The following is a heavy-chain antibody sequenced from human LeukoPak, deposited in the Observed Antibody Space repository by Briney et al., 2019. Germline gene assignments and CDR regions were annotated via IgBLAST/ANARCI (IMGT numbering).Heavy chain of an antibody. CDR3: ANIPYYDFWSGYYSTY. Sequence: GGSLRLSCAASGFTFSSYAMSWVRQAPGKGLEWVSAISGSGGSTYYADSVKGRFTISRDNSKNTLYLQMNSLRAEVTAVYYCANIPYYDFWSGYYSTYWGQGTLVTVSP. CDR2: ISGSGGST. J-gene: IGHJ4*02. CDR1: GFTFSSYA. V-gene: IGHV3-23*01. D-gene: IGHD3-3*01.